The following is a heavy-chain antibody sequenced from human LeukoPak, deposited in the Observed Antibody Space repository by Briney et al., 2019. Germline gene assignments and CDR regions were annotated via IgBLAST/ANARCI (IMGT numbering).Heavy chain of an antibody. CDR1: GFTFSSYG. Sequence: GGSLRLSCAASGFTFSSYGMHWVRQAPGKGLEWVAVISYDGSNKYYADSVKGRFTISRDNSKNTLYLQTNSLRAEDTAVYYCAKDAYLDYWGQGTLVTVSS. CDR2: ISYDGSNK. J-gene: IGHJ4*02. CDR3: AKDAYLDY. V-gene: IGHV3-30*18.